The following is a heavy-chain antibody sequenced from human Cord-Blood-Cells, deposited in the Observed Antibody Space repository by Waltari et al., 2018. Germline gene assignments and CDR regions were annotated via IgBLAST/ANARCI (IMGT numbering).Heavy chain of an antibody. CDR3: ARRRYFDL. Sequence: QVQLQQWGVGLLKPSETLSLTCAVYGGSFSVYCWSWIRQPPGKGLEWIGEINHSGSTNYNPSLKSRVTISVDTSKNQFSLKLSSVTAADTAVYYCARRRYFDLWGRGTLVTVSS. J-gene: IGHJ2*01. V-gene: IGHV4-34*01. CDR2: INHSGST. CDR1: GGSFSVYC.